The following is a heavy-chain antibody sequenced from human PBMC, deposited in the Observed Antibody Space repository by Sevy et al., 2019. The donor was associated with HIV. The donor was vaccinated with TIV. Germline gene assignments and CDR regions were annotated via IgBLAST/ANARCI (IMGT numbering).Heavy chain of an antibody. Sequence: AGSLRLSCAASGFTFSSFGLHWVRQAPGKGLEWVASISFDVDYVYYADSVKGRFTISRDNSKNILYLQMNSLRVEDTALYYCAKDGGNAPQYYGMDVWGQGTTVTVSS. CDR3: AKDGGNAPQYYGMDV. CDR2: ISFDVDYV. CDR1: GFTFSSFG. D-gene: IGHD3-16*01. V-gene: IGHV3-30*18. J-gene: IGHJ6*02.